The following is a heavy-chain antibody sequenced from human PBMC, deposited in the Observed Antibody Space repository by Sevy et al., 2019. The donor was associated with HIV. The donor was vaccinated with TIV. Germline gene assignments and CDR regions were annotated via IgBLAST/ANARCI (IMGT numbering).Heavy chain of an antibody. D-gene: IGHD3-16*01. CDR2: ISSSSSTI. Sequence: GGSLRLSCAASGFTFSSYSMNWVRQAPGKGLEWVSYISSSSSTIYYADSVKGRFTISRDNAKNSLYLQMNSLRDEDTAVYYCARGPGGAHTAKDYYYYGMDVWGQGTTVTVSS. CDR1: GFTFSSYS. CDR3: ARGPGGAHTAKDYYYYGMDV. V-gene: IGHV3-48*02. J-gene: IGHJ6*02.